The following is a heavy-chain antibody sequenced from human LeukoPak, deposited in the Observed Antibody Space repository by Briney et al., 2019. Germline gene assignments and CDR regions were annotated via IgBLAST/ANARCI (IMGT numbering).Heavy chain of an antibody. CDR3: AKRLATAAGTGKGAFDI. J-gene: IGHJ3*02. D-gene: IGHD6-13*01. Sequence: PGGSLRLSCAASGFTFSSYAMNWVRQAPGKGLEWVSVISDSGGSTYYADSVKGGFTISRDNSKNTLYLQMNSLRAEDTAIYYCAKRLATAAGTGKGAFDIWGQGTMVTVSS. V-gene: IGHV3-23*01. CDR1: GFTFSSYA. CDR2: ISDSGGST.